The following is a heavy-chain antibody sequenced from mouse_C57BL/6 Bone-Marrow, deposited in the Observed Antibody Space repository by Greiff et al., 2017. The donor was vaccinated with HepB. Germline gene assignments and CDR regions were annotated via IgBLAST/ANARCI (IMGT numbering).Heavy chain of an antibody. J-gene: IGHJ3*01. CDR3: ARSGSYYDYLFAY. V-gene: IGHV1-64*01. Sequence: QVQLQQPGAELVKPGASVKLSCKASGYTFTSYWMHWVKQRPGQGLEWIGMIHPNSGSTNYNEKFKSKATLTVDKSSSTAYMQLSSLPSEDSAVYYCARSGSYYDYLFAYWGQGTLVTVSA. CDR1: GYTFTSYW. CDR2: IHPNSGST. D-gene: IGHD2-4*01.